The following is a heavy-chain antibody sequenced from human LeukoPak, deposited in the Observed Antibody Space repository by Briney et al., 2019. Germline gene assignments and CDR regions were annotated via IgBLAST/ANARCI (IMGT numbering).Heavy chain of an antibody. CDR2: INHSGST. D-gene: IGHD6-13*01. CDR1: GGSFSGYY. CDR3: ARQRLAAAGTGIDY. V-gene: IGHV4-34*01. Sequence: SETLSLTCAVYGGSFSGYYWSWIRQPPGKGLEWIGEINHSGSTNYNPSLKSRDTISVDTSKNQFSLKLSSVTAADTAVYYCARQRLAAAGTGIDYWGQGTLVTVSS. J-gene: IGHJ4*02.